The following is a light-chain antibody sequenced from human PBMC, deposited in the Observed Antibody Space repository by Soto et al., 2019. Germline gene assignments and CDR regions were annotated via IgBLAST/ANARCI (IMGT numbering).Light chain of an antibody. V-gene: IGKV3-20*01. J-gene: IGKJ5*01. CDR2: DTS. Sequence: EIVLTQSPATLSLSPGERATLSFRASQSVSSYLAWYQHKPGQAPSLLIYDTSSRATGIPDRFSGSGSGADFTLTISRLGPEDFAVYFCQQYGNSPPGTFGQGTRLEIK. CDR1: QSVSSY. CDR3: QQYGNSPPGT.